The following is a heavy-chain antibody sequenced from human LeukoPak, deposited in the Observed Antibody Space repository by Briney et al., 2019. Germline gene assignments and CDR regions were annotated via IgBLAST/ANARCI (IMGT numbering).Heavy chain of an antibody. J-gene: IGHJ6*03. D-gene: IGHD2-8*01. CDR2: ISSSGSTI. Sequence: GGSLRLSCAASGFTLSSYEMNWVRQAPGKGLEWVSYISSSGSTIYYADSVKGRFSISRDSSKNILNLQMNSLRAEDTAVYYCAKDRCNNGIGCYYYYMDVWGKGTTVTIYS. CDR1: GFTLSSYE. CDR3: AKDRCNNGIGCYYYYMDV. V-gene: IGHV3-48*03.